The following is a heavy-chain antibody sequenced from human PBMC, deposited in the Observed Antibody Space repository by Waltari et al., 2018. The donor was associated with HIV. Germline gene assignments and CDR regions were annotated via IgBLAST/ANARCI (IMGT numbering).Heavy chain of an antibody. CDR1: GYTFSNYQ. D-gene: IGHD5-12*01. V-gene: IGHV1-8*02. Sequence: VQLVQSGAEVKKPGASVRVSCKAVGYTFSNYQINWVRQATGQGLEWMGWLSPNSGNTGSAQKFQGRLTMTRDTSTGTAYLEMSALTSDDTGIYFCARGTSGTYFDYWGQGTLVAVSS. CDR2: LSPNSGNT. CDR3: ARGTSGTYFDY. J-gene: IGHJ4*02.